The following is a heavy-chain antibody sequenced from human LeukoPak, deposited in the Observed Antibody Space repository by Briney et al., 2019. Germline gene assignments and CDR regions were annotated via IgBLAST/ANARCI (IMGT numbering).Heavy chain of an antibody. CDR2: ISDSGGRT. V-gene: IGHV3-23*01. D-gene: IGHD3-10*01. CDR1: GITLSNYG. J-gene: IGHJ4*02. CDR3: AKEMMVRGVIGGRYYFDY. Sequence: SGGSLRLSCAVSGITLSNYGMSWVRQAPGKGLEWVAGISDSGGRTNDADSVKGRFTISRDNSKNTLYLQMNSLRAEDTAVYYCAKEMMVRGVIGGRYYFDYWGQGTLVTVSS.